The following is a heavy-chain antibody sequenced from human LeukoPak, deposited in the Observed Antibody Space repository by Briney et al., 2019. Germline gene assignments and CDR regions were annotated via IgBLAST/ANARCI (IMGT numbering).Heavy chain of an antibody. CDR3: ARGGVAKLGPLDL. J-gene: IGHJ5*02. D-gene: IGHD7-27*01. CDR1: GYTFTSYG. Sequence: ASVKVSCKASGYTFTSYGISWVRQAPGQGLEWMGGIIPIFGTANYAQKFQGRVTITTDESTSTAYMELSSLRSEDTAVYYCARGGVAKLGPLDLWGQGTLVTVSS. V-gene: IGHV1-69*05. CDR2: IIPIFGTA.